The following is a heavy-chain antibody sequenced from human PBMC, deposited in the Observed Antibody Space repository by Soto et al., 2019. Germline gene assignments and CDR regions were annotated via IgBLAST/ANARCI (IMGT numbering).Heavy chain of an antibody. J-gene: IGHJ4*02. CDR1: GFTFSSYS. D-gene: IGHD3-10*01. V-gene: IGHV3-23*01. CDR3: AKKVNSGSWSHFFDY. CDR2: SGGDDETT. Sequence: EVQLLESGGGLVKPGGSLRLSCAASGFTFSSYSMSWVRQAPGKGLEWVAGFRSGGDDETTYYADAVRGRFTISRDNSKNTLLLQMNRRRAEDTAIYYCAKKVNSGSWSHFFDYWGQGTLVTVSS.